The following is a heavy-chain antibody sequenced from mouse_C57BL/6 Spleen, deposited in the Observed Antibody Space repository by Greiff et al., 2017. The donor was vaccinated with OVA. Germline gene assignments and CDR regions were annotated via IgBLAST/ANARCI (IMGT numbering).Heavy chain of an antibody. Sequence: QVQLQQPGTELVKPRASVKLSCKASGYTFTSYWMHWVKQRPGQGLEWIGNINPSNGGTNYNEKFKSKATLTVDKSSSTAYMQLSSLTSEDSAVYYCARSLGIGYYAMDYWGQGTSVTVSS. J-gene: IGHJ4*01. CDR3: ARSLGIGYYAMDY. D-gene: IGHD4-1*01. CDR2: INPSNGGT. CDR1: GYTFTSYW. V-gene: IGHV1-53*01.